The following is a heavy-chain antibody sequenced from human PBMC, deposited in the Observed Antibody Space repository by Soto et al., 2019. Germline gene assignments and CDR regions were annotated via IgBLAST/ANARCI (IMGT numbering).Heavy chain of an antibody. Sequence: ASVKVSCKASGYTSTSYAMHWVRQAPGRRLEWMGWINAGNGNTKYSQKFQGRVTITRDTSASTAYMELSSLRSEDTAVYYCARDGSRIYGMDVWGQGTTVTVSS. J-gene: IGHJ6*02. CDR1: GYTSTSYA. V-gene: IGHV1-3*01. CDR3: ARDGSRIYGMDV. CDR2: INAGNGNT.